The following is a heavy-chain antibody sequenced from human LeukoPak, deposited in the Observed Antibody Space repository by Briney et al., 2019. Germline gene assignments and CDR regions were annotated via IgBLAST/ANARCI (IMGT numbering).Heavy chain of an antibody. V-gene: IGHV3-7*03. CDR1: GFTFSRYW. D-gene: IGHD1-1*01. CDR2: IKEEGSEK. J-gene: IGHJ3*01. CDR3: ATENDDAFDF. Sequence: PGGSLRLSCAASGFTFSRYWMSWVRQAPGKGLEWVANIKEEGSEKYYVDSVKGRFTISRDNAKNSLYLQMNSLRAEDTAVYYCATENDDAFDFWGQGTMVTVSS.